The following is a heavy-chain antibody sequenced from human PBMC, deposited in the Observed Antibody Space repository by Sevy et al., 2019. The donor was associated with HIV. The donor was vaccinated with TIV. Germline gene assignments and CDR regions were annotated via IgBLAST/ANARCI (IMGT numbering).Heavy chain of an antibody. CDR1: GGSISSSNW. CDR3: ARGQKYDIMTAMYYKNGFDV. V-gene: IGHV4-4*02. Sequence: SETLSLTCAVSGGSISSSNWWSWVRQPPGKGLEWIGEIYHSGSTNYNPSLKSRVTISVDKSKNQFSLKLSSVTAADTAVYFCARGQKYDIMTAMYYKNGFDVWGQGTMVTVSS. D-gene: IGHD3-9*01. CDR2: IYHSGST. J-gene: IGHJ6*02.